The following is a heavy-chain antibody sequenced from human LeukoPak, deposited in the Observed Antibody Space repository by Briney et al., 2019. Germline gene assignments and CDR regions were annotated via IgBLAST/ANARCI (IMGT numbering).Heavy chain of an antibody. CDR2: ISSSGSTI. J-gene: IGHJ4*02. CDR1: GFTFSDYY. CDR3: ARVSSSWYAGVDY. V-gene: IGHV3-11*01. D-gene: IGHD6-13*01. Sequence: GGSQRLSCAASGFTFSDYYMSCIRHAPGKGLERVSYISSSGSTIYYADSVKGRFTISRDNAKNSLYLQMNSLRAEDTAVYYCARVSSSWYAGVDYWGQGTLVTVSS.